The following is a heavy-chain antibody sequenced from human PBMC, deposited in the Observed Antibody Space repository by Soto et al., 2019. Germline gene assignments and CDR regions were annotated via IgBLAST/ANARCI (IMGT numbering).Heavy chain of an antibody. CDR1: GGSISSGGYY. J-gene: IGHJ4*02. CDR2: IYYSGST. V-gene: IGHV4-31*03. CDR3: ARAQLGLFFDY. Sequence: QVQLQESGPGLVKPSQTLSLTCTVSGGSISSGGYYWSWSRQHPGKGLEWIGYIYYSGSTYYNPSLKRRVTISVDTSKNQFSLKLSSVTAADTAVYYCARAQLGLFFDYWGQGTLVTVSS. D-gene: IGHD6-6*01.